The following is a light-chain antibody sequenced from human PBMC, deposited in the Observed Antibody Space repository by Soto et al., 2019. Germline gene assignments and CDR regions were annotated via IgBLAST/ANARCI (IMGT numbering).Light chain of an antibody. J-gene: IGKJ5*01. CDR1: QSILYRSNIKES. V-gene: IGKV4-1*01. CDR3: QQYYSVPIT. Sequence: DIVMTQSPDSLAVSLGERATINCKSSQSILYRSNIKESLAWFQRKPGQPPKLLIYWASTRESGVPDRFSGSGSGTDFTLTISSLQAEDVAVYYCQQYYSVPITFGQGTRLEIK. CDR2: WAS.